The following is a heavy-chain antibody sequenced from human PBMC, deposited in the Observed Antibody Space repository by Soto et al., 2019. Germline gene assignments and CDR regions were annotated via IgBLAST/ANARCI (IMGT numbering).Heavy chain of an antibody. CDR1: GGSISWLYYY. D-gene: IGHD3-3*01. CDR2: IHYNGST. V-gene: IGHV4-39*01. CDR3: ARLMGPTTVFWSAFYFDL. J-gene: IGHJ4*02. Sequence: PSETLSLISSVSGGSISWLYYYWACIRHSPEKGLEWIGHIHYNGSTHYNPSLESRITIPVDTSENQFSLKVDSGTAADTAFYYCARLMGPTTVFWSAFYFDLWGRGTLVTVSS.